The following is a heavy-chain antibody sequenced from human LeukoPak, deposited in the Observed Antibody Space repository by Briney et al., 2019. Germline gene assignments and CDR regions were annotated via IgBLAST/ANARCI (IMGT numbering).Heavy chain of an antibody. Sequence: GRSLRLSCAASGFTFSSYGMHWVRQAPGKGLEWVAVISYDGSNKYYADSVKGRFTISRDNSKNTLYLQMNSLRAEDTAVYYCAKDQGDFDWLPPFDYWGQGTLVTVSS. D-gene: IGHD3-9*01. CDR3: AKDQGDFDWLPPFDY. J-gene: IGHJ4*02. CDR2: ISYDGSNK. CDR1: GFTFSSYG. V-gene: IGHV3-30*18.